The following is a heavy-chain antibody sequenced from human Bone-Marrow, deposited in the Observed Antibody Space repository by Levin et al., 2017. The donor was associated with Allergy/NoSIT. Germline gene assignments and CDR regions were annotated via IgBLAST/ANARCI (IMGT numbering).Heavy chain of an antibody. CDR1: GFTFSSYG. Sequence: GGSLRLSCAASGFTFSSYGMHWVRQAPGKGLEWVAVIWYDGSNKYYADSVKGRFTISRDNSKNTLYLQMNSLRAEDTAVYYCAREDWVPKLRYSSSSDAGVGFDYWGQGTLVTVSS. J-gene: IGHJ4*02. D-gene: IGHD6-6*01. V-gene: IGHV3-33*01. CDR3: AREDWVPKLRYSSSSDAGVGFDY. CDR2: IWYDGSNK.